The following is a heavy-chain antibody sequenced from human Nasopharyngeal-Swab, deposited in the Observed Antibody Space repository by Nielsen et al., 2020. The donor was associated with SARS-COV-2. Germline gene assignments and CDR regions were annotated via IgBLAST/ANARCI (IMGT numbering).Heavy chain of an antibody. CDR1: GFTFSSYS. D-gene: IGHD3-3*02. Sequence: GESLKISCAASGFTFSSYSMNWVRQAPGKGPEWVSSISSSSSYIYYADSVKGRFTISRDNAKNSLYLQMNSLRAEDTAVYYCASIGFLEWLSHAFDIWGQGTMVTVSS. J-gene: IGHJ3*02. CDR3: ASIGFLEWLSHAFDI. V-gene: IGHV3-21*01. CDR2: ISSSSSYI.